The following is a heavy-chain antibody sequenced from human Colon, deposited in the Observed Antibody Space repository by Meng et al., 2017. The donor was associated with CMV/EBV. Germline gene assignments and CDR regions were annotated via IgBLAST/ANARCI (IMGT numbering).Heavy chain of an antibody. D-gene: IGHD6-13*01. CDR2: FNPEDGER. V-gene: IGHV1-24*01. J-gene: IGHJ4*02. CDR1: GYTLTELS. CDR3: ASERLGAAAIPLDY. Sequence: ASVKVSCKGSGYTLTELSIHWVRQAPGKGLEWMGGFNPEDGERVYAQKFQGRVTMTDDTSTDTAYMELSSLRFDDTAVYYCASERLGAAAIPLDYWGQGTPVTVSS.